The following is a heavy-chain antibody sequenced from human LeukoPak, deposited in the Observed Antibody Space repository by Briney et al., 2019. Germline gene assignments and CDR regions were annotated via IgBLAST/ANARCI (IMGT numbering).Heavy chain of an antibody. CDR1: GFTFSSYG. D-gene: IGHD6-19*01. CDR3: AKDGIAVAEEVAFDI. J-gene: IGHJ3*02. Sequence: TGRSLRLSCAASGFTFSSYGMHWVRQAPGKGLEWVAVISYDGSNKYYADSVKGRFTISRDNSKNTLYLQMNSLRAEDTAVYYCAKDGIAVAEEVAFDIWGQGTMVTVSS. V-gene: IGHV3-30*18. CDR2: ISYDGSNK.